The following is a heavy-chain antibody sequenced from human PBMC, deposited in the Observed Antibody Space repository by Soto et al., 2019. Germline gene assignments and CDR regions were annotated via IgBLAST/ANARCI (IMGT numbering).Heavy chain of an antibody. CDR3: AKDYSSSSDGPIDY. CDR2: ISYDGTNK. CDR1: GFTFRGCG. Sequence: QVQLVESGGGVVQPGRSLRLSCTASGFTFRGCGIHWVRQAPGKGLEWVALISYDGTNKYYGDSVKGRFTISRDNSKNTLLLQMNSLRAEDTAVYYCAKDYSSSSDGPIDYWGQGTPVTVSS. V-gene: IGHV3-30*18. J-gene: IGHJ4*02. D-gene: IGHD2-15*01.